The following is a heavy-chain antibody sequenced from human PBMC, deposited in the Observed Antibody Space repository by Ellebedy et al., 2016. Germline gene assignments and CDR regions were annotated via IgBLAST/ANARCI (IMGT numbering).Heavy chain of an antibody. V-gene: IGHV3-13*01. D-gene: IGHD3-10*01. CDR3: ARGHGGVRGVISPLDL. J-gene: IGHJ4*02. CDR2: IGTAGDT. Sequence: GESLTISCAASGFTFSTNDMHSVRQSPGKALEWVSGIGTAGDTYYPDSVKGRFTISRENAKNSLFLQMNSLRAGDTAVYFCARGHGGVRGVISPLDLWGQGTLVSVSS. CDR1: GFTFSTND.